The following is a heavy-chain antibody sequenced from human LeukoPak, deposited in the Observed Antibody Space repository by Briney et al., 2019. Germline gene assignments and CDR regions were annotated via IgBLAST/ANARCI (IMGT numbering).Heavy chain of an antibody. V-gene: IGHV3-30*04. D-gene: IGHD6-19*01. CDR2: ISYDGSNK. CDR1: GFTFSSYA. CDR3: ARDGLGYSSGWYYFDY. J-gene: IGHJ4*02. Sequence: GGSLRLSCAASGFTFSSYAMHWVRQAPGKGLECVAVISYDGSNKYYADSVKGRFTISRDNSKNTLYLQMNSLRAEDTAVYYCARDGLGYSSGWYYFDYWGQGTLVTVSS.